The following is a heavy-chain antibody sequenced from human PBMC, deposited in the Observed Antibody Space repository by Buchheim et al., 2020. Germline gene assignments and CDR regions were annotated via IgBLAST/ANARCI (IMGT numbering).Heavy chain of an antibody. CDR1: GFTFSSYG. Sequence: QVQLVESGGGVVQPGTSLRLSCAASGFTFSSYGMHWVRQAPGKGLEWVAVISYDGSNKYYADSVKGRFTISRDNSKNTLYLQMNSLRAEDTAVYYCAKDPQASGDFWSGYSVDYWGQGTL. CDR3: AKDPQASGDFWSGYSVDY. J-gene: IGHJ4*02. D-gene: IGHD3-3*01. CDR2: ISYDGSNK. V-gene: IGHV3-30*18.